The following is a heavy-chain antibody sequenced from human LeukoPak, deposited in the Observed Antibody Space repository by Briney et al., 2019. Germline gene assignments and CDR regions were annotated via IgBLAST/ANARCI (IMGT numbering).Heavy chain of an antibody. V-gene: IGHV4-4*02. CDR1: GGSISSSNW. CDR2: IYHSGST. CDR3: ARRPYCSSTSCHFFDY. D-gene: IGHD2-2*01. Sequence: PSETLSLTCAVSGGSISSSNWWSWVRQPPGKGLEWIGEIYHSGSTNYNPSLKSRVTISVDKSMNQFSLKLSSVTAADTAVYYCARRPYCSSTSCHFFDYWGQGTLVTVS. J-gene: IGHJ4*02.